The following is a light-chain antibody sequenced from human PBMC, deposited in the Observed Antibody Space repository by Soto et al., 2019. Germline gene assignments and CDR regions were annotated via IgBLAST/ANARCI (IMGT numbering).Light chain of an antibody. CDR1: SSDVGSYNL. Sequence: QSALTQPASVSGSPGQSITISCTGTSSDVGSYNLVSWYQQHPGKAPKLMIYEGSKRPSGVSNRFSGSKSGNTASLTISGLQAEDEADYYCCSYTNGNTLVVFGGGTKLTVL. V-gene: IGLV2-14*02. J-gene: IGLJ2*01. CDR2: EGS. CDR3: CSYTNGNTLVV.